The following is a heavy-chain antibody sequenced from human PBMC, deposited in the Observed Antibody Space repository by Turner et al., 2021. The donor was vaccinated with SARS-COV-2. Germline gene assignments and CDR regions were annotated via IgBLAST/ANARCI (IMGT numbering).Heavy chain of an antibody. CDR2: IYSGGST. CDR3: ARDLMEVGGMDV. J-gene: IGHJ6*02. D-gene: IGHD3-3*01. CDR1: GFTVSSNY. Sequence: EVQLVESGGGLIQPGGSLRLPCAASGFTVSSNYMTWVRQAPGKGLGWVSVIYSGGSTYYADSVKGRFTISRDNSKNTLYLQMNSLRAKDTAVYYCARDLMEVGGMDVWGQGSTVTVSS. V-gene: IGHV3-53*01.